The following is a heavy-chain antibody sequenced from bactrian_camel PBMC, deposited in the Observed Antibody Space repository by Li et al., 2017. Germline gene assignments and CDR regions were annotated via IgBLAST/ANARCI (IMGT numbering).Heavy chain of an antibody. CDR3: NTVFTRDGAPLLRNAVNN. D-gene: IGHD1*01. V-gene: IGHV3S55*01. J-gene: IGHJ4*01. CDR1: ADAYYQCT. CDR2: IGSDGL. Sequence: HVQLVESGGGSVQSGGSLKLSCVAPADAYYQCTMGWYRQAPGTERELVATIGSDGLYYVDSVKGRFTISRDNGKNTVHLQMRDLKPEDTAMYYCNTVFTRDGAPLLRNAVNNWGPGTQVTVS.